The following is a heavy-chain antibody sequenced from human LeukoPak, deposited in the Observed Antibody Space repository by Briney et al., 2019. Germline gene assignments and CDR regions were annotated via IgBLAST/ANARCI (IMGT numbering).Heavy chain of an antibody. J-gene: IGHJ5*02. V-gene: IGHV1-2*02. CDR3: ARGDIYCSGGVCYRWFDP. Sequence: ASVKVSCKASGDTFTGYYMHWVRQAPGQGLEWMGWINPNSGGTNYAQKFQGRVTMTRDTSINTAYMELSRLTSDDTAVYFCARGDIYCSGGVCYRWFDPWGQGTLVTVSS. D-gene: IGHD2-15*01. CDR1: GDTFTGYY. CDR2: INPNSGGT.